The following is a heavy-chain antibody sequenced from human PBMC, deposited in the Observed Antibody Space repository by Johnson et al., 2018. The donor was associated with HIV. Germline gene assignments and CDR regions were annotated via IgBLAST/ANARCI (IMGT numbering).Heavy chain of an antibody. CDR1: GFIFGMFS. V-gene: IGHV3-7*03. Sequence: VQLLESGGGLVQPGGSLRLSCAASGFIFGMFSMRWVRQAPGRGLERVANIKQDGSEKYYVDSVKGRFTISRDNAKNSLYLQMNSLRAEDTAVYYCARGGDAFDIWGQGTMVTVSS. CDR2: IKQDGSEK. J-gene: IGHJ3*02. CDR3: ARGGDAFDI. D-gene: IGHD3-16*01.